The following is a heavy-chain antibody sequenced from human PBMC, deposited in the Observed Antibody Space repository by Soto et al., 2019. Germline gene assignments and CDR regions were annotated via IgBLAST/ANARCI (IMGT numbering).Heavy chain of an antibody. V-gene: IGHV3-7*03. CDR1: GFTFSSYW. CDR2: IKQDGSEK. Sequence: GGSLRLSCAASGFTFSSYWMSWVRQAPGKGLEWVASIKQDGSEKYYVDSVKGRFTISRDNAKNSLYLQMNSLRAEDAAVYYCARGGTEDLAFDIWGQGTMVTVSS. J-gene: IGHJ3*02. CDR3: ARGGTEDLAFDI. D-gene: IGHD7-27*01.